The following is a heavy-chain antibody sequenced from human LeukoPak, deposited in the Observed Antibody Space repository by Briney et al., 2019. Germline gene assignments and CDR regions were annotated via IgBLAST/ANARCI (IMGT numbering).Heavy chain of an antibody. CDR3: ARDGDGDYVFSYYFDY. D-gene: IGHD4-17*01. V-gene: IGHV3-73*01. J-gene: IGHJ4*02. Sequence: GGSLRLSCAASGFTFSGSAMHWVRQAPGKGLEWVGQIESGAKSYATAYAASVKGRFTISRDDSKNTAFLQMNSLRVEDTAVYYCARDGDGDYVFSYYFDYWGQGTLVTVSS. CDR2: IESGAKSYAT. CDR1: GFTFSGSA.